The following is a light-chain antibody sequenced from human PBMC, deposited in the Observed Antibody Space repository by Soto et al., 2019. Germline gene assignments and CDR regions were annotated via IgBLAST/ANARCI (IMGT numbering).Light chain of an antibody. CDR2: SNN. CDR3: AAWDDSLNGWV. Sequence: QSVLTQPPSASGTPGQRVTISCSGSSSNIGSHTVNWYQQLPGTAPKLLICSNNQRPSGVPDRFSGSKSGPSASLAISGLRSEDEADYYCAAWDDSLNGWVFGGGTKVTVL. J-gene: IGLJ3*02. CDR1: SSNIGSHT. V-gene: IGLV1-44*01.